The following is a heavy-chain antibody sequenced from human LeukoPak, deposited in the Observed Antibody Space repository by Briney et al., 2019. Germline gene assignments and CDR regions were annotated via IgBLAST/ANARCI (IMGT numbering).Heavy chain of an antibody. D-gene: IGHD3-9*01. CDR2: INPSDSNT. J-gene: IGHJ2*01. CDR1: GGTFSSYA. V-gene: IGHV1-8*03. Sequence: ASVKVSCKASGGTFSSYAISWVRQAPGQGLEWMGIINPSDSNTTFAQKFQGRVTITRNTSISTAYMELSSLRSEDTAVYYCARGSLTGNWYFDLWGRGTLVTVSS. CDR3: ARGSLTGNWYFDL.